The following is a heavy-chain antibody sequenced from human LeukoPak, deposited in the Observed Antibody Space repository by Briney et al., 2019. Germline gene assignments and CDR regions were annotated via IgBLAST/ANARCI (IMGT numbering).Heavy chain of an antibody. D-gene: IGHD3-22*01. J-gene: IGHJ4*02. Sequence: GGSLRLSCAASGFTFSSYAMHWVRQAPGKGLEWVAVISYDGSNKYYADSVKGRFTISRDNSKNTLYLQMNSLRAEDTAVYYCARGRRAYYYDSSGYLTTDYWGQGTLVTVSS. V-gene: IGHV3-30*04. CDR3: ARGRRAYYYDSSGYLTTDY. CDR2: ISYDGSNK. CDR1: GFTFSSYA.